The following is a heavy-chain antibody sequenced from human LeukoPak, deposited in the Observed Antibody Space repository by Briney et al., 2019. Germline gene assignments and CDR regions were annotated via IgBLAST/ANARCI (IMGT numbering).Heavy chain of an antibody. D-gene: IGHD2-15*01. CDR2: INPSGGST. J-gene: IGHJ6*03. Sequence: ASVKVSCKASGYTFTSYYMHWVRQAPGQGLEWMGIINPSGGSTSYAQKFQGRVTMTRDTSTSTVYMELSSLRSEDTAVYYYARDPGCSGGSCYSRTYYYYYMDVWGKGTTVTVSS. V-gene: IGHV1-46*01. CDR1: GYTFTSYY. CDR3: ARDPGCSGGSCYSRTYYYYYMDV.